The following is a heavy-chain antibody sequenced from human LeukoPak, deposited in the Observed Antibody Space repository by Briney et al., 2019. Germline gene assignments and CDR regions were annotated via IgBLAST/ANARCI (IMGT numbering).Heavy chain of an antibody. J-gene: IGHJ1*01. Sequence: SETLSLTCTVSGYSISSGYYWGWIRQPPGKGLEWIGSIYYSGSAYYNPSLKSRVTISVDTSKNQFSLKLSSVTAADTAVYYCAKTNYDFWSGYYSSFQHWGQGTLVTVSS. D-gene: IGHD3-3*01. CDR1: GYSISSGYY. CDR2: IYYSGSA. CDR3: AKTNYDFWSGYYSSFQH. V-gene: IGHV4-38-2*02.